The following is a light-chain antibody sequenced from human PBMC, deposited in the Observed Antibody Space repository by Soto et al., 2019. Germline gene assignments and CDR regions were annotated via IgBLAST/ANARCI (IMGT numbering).Light chain of an antibody. Sequence: QSVLTQPPSVSGAPGQRVTISCTGSSSNIGAGYDVHWYHQLPGTAPKLLIFGNSNRPSGVPARFSGSKSGTSASLAITGLLADEEAADYCQPYVSSQRRSTVFGGGTKVTVL. CDR2: GNS. CDR1: SSNIGAGYD. CDR3: QPYVSSQRRSTV. J-gene: IGLJ3*02. V-gene: IGLV1-40*01.